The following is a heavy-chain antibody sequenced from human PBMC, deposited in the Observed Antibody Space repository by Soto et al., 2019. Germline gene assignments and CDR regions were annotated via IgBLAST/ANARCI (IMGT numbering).Heavy chain of an antibody. CDR3: AKEGLVPAMDV. J-gene: IGHJ6*02. CDR2: ISFDGSNK. CDR1: GFTFSSYG. D-gene: IGHD6-19*01. V-gene: IGHV3-30*18. Sequence: QVQLVESGGGVVQPGRSLRLSCAASGFTFSSYGMHWVRQAPGKGLEWVTVISFDGSNKNYADSVKGRFTISRDNSKNTLYLQMNSLRAEDTAVYYCAKEGLVPAMDVWGQGTTVTVSS.